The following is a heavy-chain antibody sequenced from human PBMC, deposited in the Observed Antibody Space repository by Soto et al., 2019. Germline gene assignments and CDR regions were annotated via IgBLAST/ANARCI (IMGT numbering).Heavy chain of an antibody. V-gene: IGHV3-30-3*01. CDR3: ASMGGHYYDSSGHNY. J-gene: IGHJ4*02. CDR1: GFTFSSYA. Sequence: QVQLVESGGGVVQPGRSLRLSCAASGFTFSSYAMHWVRQAPGKGLEWVAVISYDGSNKYYADSVKGRFTISRDNSKNTLYLQMNSLRAEDTAVYYCASMGGHYYDSSGHNYWGQGTLVTVSS. D-gene: IGHD3-22*01. CDR2: ISYDGSNK.